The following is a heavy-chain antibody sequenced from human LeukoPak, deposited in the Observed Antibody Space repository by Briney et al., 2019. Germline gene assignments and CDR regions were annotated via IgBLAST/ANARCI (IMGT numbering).Heavy chain of an antibody. CDR3: TWSSSRNYYYGMDV. D-gene: IGHD6-13*01. CDR1: GGSFSGYY. J-gene: IGHJ6*04. V-gene: IGHV4-34*01. CDR2: INHSGST. Sequence: SETLSLTCAVHGGSFSGYYWSWIRQPPGKGLEWIGEINHSGSTNYNPSLKSRVTISVDTSKNQFSLKLSSVTAADTAVYYCTWSSSRNYYYGMDVWGKGTTVTVSS.